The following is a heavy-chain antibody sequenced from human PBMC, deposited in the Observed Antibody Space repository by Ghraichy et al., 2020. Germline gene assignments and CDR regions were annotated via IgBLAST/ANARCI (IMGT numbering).Heavy chain of an antibody. CDR1: GGPFSSYA. CDR2: IIPIFGTA. Sequence: SVKVSCKASGGPFSSYAFSWVRQAPGQGLEWMGGIIPIFGTANYAQKFQGRVTITADKSTSTADMELSSLRSEDTAVYYCARGGYNWNEEPPRQDFYYYGMDVWGQGTTVTVSS. V-gene: IGHV1-69*06. CDR3: ARGGYNWNEEPPRQDFYYYGMDV. D-gene: IGHD1-20*01. J-gene: IGHJ6*02.